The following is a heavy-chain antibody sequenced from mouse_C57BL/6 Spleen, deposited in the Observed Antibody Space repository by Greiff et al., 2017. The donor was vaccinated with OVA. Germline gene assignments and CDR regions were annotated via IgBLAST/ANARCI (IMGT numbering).Heavy chain of an antibody. V-gene: IGHV5-4*03. CDR2: ISDGGSYT. CDR1: GFTFSSYA. J-gene: IGHJ2*01. CDR3: ARGGVVGYFDY. D-gene: IGHD3-1*01. Sequence: EVKLMESGGGLVKPGGSLKLSCAASGFTFSSYAMSWVRQTPEKRLEWVATISDGGSYTYYPDNVKGRFTISSDNDKNNLYLQMSHLKSEDTAMYYCARGGVVGYFDYGGQGTTLTVSS.